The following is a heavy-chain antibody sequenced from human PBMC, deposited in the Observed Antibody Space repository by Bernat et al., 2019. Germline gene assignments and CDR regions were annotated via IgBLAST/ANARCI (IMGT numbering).Heavy chain of an antibody. J-gene: IGHJ6*03. D-gene: IGHD3-3*01. CDR3: AREQTELFHDFWSGYESRSYYVYYMDA. Sequence: QVQLQQWGAGLLKPSETLSLTCGVYGGSFSNYSWSWIRQPPGKGLEWIGEINHSGSTDYNPSLATRVTISIDSSRNPFSLKLSSVTAADTAVYYCAREQTELFHDFWSGYESRSYYVYYMDAWDEGTSITVSS. V-gene: IGHV4-34*01. CDR1: GGSFSNYS. CDR2: INHSGST.